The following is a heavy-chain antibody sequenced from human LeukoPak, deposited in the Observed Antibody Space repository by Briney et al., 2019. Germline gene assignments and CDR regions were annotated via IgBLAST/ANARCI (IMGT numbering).Heavy chain of an antibody. CDR2: ISSSSSYI. CDR3: AKVPGRDIVVVPAASF. CDR1: GFTFSSYS. D-gene: IGHD2-2*01. V-gene: IGHV3-21*04. J-gene: IGHJ4*02. Sequence: PGGSLRLSCAASGFTFSSYSMNWVRQAPGKGLEWVSSISSSSSYIYYADSVKGRFTISRDNSKNTLYLQMNSLRAEDTAVYYCAKVPGRDIVVVPAASFWGQGTLVTVSS.